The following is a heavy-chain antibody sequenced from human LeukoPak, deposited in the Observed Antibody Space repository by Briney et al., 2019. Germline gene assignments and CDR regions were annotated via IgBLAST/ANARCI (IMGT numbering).Heavy chain of an antibody. D-gene: IGHD5-18*01. CDR2: FSSSSNDI. CDR1: GFTFSGYT. Sequence: GGSLRLSCAASGFTFSGYTMNWVRQAPGKGLEWVSSFSSSSNDIYYADSVKGRFTISRDNAKNSLYLQMNSLRAEDTAVYYCARVYSRVGPFDYWGQGTLVTVSS. V-gene: IGHV3-21*01. CDR3: ARVYSRVGPFDY. J-gene: IGHJ4*02.